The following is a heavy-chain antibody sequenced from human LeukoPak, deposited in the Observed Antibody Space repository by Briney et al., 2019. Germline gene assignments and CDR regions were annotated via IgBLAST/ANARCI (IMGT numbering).Heavy chain of an antibody. Sequence: GGSLRLSCAASGFTFSSYWMHWVRQAPGKGLVWVSRINSDGSSTSYADSVKGRSTISRDNAKNTLYLQMNSLRAEDTAVYYCARDYYAVSFDYWGQGTLVTVSS. V-gene: IGHV3-74*01. CDR3: ARDYYAVSFDY. J-gene: IGHJ4*02. CDR2: INSDGSST. CDR1: GFTFSSYW. D-gene: IGHD3-22*01.